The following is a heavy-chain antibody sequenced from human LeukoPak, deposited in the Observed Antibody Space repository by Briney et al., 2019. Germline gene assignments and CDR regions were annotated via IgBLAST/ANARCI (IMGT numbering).Heavy chain of an antibody. Sequence: SGTLSLTCTVSGDSINSLDLWSWVRQPPGKGLEWVGEMYLSGTTHSNPSVKSRVTISIDKSKNQFFLNLSSVTAADTAVYYCAGLVGRYSSGLYYYYFDYWGQGTLVTVSS. CDR2: MYLSGTT. V-gene: IGHV4-4*02. D-gene: IGHD3-22*01. CDR3: AGLVGRYSSGLYYYYFDY. J-gene: IGHJ4*02. CDR1: GDSINSLDL.